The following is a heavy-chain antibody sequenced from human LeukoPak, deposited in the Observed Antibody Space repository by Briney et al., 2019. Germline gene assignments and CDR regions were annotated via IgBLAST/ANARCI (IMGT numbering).Heavy chain of an antibody. D-gene: IGHD4-17*01. CDR2: IFYSGNT. J-gene: IGHJ4*02. V-gene: IGHV4-39*07. CDR3: AREDGYGDYPFDY. CDR1: GDSMSRAPYY. Sequence: SETLSLTCTVSGDSMSRAPYYWGWIRQPPGTWLEWIGTIFYSGNTYYNPSLKSRVTISIDTSKNQFSLTLISVTAADTAVYYCAREDGYGDYPFDYWGQGTLVTVSS.